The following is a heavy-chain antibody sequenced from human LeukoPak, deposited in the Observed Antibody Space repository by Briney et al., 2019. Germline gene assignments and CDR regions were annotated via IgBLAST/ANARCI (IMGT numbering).Heavy chain of an antibody. J-gene: IGHJ4*02. CDR2: IKQDGSEK. CDR3: AKDYDFWSGYYRALDY. D-gene: IGHD3-3*01. V-gene: IGHV3-7*01. Sequence: PGGSLRLSCAASGFTFSSYWMSWVRQAPGKGLEWVANIKQDGSEKYYVDSVKGRFTISRDNAKNSLYLQMNSLRAEDTAVYYCAKDYDFWSGYYRALDYWGQGTLVTVSS. CDR1: GFTFSSYW.